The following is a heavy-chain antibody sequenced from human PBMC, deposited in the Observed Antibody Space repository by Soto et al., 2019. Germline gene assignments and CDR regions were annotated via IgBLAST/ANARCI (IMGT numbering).Heavy chain of an antibody. CDR3: VRERGWHLYFDY. Sequence: AGESLKISCAASGFTFSRHSMNWVRQAPGKGLEWVALISHDSNFIYYADSVKGRFTISRDNDKNSVFLQMNSLRTEDTALYYCVRERGWHLYFDYWGQGAQVTVSS. CDR2: ISHDSNFI. V-gene: IGHV3-21*01. J-gene: IGHJ4*02. CDR1: GFTFSRHS.